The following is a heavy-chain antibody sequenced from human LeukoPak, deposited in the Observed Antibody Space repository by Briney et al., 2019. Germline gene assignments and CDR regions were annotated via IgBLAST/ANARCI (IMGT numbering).Heavy chain of an antibody. V-gene: IGHV4-4*07. J-gene: IGHJ4*02. CDR1: GGSISSYY. CDR3: ARERMAAAAED. Sequence: SETLSLTCTVSGGSISSYYWSWIRQPAGKGLGWIGRIYTSGSTNYNPSLKSRVTMSVDTSKNQFSLKLSSVTAADTAVYYCARERMAAAAEDWGQGTLVTVSS. D-gene: IGHD6-13*01. CDR2: IYTSGST.